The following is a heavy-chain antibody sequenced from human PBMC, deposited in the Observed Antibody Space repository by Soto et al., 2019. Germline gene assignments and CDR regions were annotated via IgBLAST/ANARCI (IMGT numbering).Heavy chain of an antibody. CDR1: GYTFTGYY. CDR2: INPNSGGT. Sequence: ASVKVSFKASGYTFTGYYMHWVRQAPGQGLEWMGWINPNSGGTNYAQKFQGRVTMTRDTSISTAYMELSRLRSDDTAVYYCARAYTAMVTFVDYWGQGTLVTVS. D-gene: IGHD5-18*01. J-gene: IGHJ4*02. V-gene: IGHV1-2*02. CDR3: ARAYTAMVTFVDY.